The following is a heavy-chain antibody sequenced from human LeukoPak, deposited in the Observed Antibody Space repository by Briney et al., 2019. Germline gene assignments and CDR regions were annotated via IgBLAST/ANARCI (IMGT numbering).Heavy chain of an antibody. CDR1: GDSINDYY. CDR3: ARRKAKTPNYFDY. V-gene: IGHV4-59*08. CDR2: IYYSGNT. Sequence: PSETLSLTCTVSGDSINDYYRTWIRQPPGKGLEWIAYIYYSGNTNYNPSLKSRVTISLDTSKNQFSLKLTSVTAADTAMYYCARRKAKTPNYFDYWGQGALVIVSS. J-gene: IGHJ4*02.